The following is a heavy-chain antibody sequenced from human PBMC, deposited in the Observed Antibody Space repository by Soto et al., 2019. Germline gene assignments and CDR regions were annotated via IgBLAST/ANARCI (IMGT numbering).Heavy chain of an antibody. D-gene: IGHD1-26*01. CDR2: IKNKANSYTT. J-gene: IGHJ4*02. CDR1: GFTFSVHY. CDR3: ARVSLVGPSGGRYFDY. V-gene: IGHV3-72*01. Sequence: PGGSLRLSCAASGFTFSVHYMDWVRQAPGKGLEWVGRIKNKANSYTTEYAASVEGRFTISREDSQNSLYLQMNSLKTEDTAVYYCARVSLVGPSGGRYFDYWGQGSQVAVSS.